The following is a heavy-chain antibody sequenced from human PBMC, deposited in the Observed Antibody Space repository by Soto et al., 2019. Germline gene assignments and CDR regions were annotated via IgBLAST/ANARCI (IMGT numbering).Heavy chain of an antibody. V-gene: IGHV3-30-3*01. CDR3: ARYSPSPYCSSTSYSSYFDY. J-gene: IGHJ4*02. CDR2: ISYDGSKK. D-gene: IGHD2-2*01. Sequence: PGGSLRLSCAASGVAFSTAAMQWVRQAPGKGLEWVAVISYDGSKKYDADCVKGRFTISRDKSKNTSYLQMNSLRAEDTAVYYCARYSPSPYCSSTSYSSYFDYWGQGTLVTVSS. CDR1: GVAFSTAA.